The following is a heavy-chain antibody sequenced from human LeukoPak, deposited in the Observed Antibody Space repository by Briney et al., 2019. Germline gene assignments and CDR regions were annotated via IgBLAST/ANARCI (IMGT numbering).Heavy chain of an antibody. J-gene: IGHJ1*01. CDR3: ARDENSSGWYLPRSYFQH. CDR1: GFTFSSYA. V-gene: IGHV3-30-3*01. CDR2: ISYDGSNK. D-gene: IGHD6-19*01. Sequence: QAGGSLRLSCAASGFTFSSYAMHGVRQAPGKGLEWVAVISYDGSNKYYADSVKGRCTLSRDNSKNTLYLQMNSLRAEDTAVYYCARDENSSGWYLPRSYFQHWGQGTLVTVSS.